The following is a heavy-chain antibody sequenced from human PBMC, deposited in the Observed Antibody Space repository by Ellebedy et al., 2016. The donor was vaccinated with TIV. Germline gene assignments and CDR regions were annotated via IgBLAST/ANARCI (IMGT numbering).Heavy chain of an antibody. CDR1: GFTFSSYT. Sequence: GGSLRLXXAASGFTFSSYTMHWVRQAPGKGLEYVSAISSNGAITYYADSVKGRFTISRDNSKNTLYLQMGSLRAEDMAVYYCARKSLLALYFDYWGQGTLVTVSS. V-gene: IGHV3-64*02. J-gene: IGHJ4*02. CDR2: ISSNGAIT. D-gene: IGHD2-15*01. CDR3: ARKSLLALYFDY.